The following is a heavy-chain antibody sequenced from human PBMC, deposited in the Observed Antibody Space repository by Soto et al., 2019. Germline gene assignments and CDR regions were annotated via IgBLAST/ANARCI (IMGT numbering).Heavy chain of an antibody. CDR3: ARKQQLPTGVYFDY. CDR1: GGTFSSYA. Sequence: ASVKVSCKASGGTFSSYAISWVRQAPGQGLEWMGGIIPIFGTANYAQKFQGRVTITADESTSTAYMELSSLRSEDTAVYYCARKQQLPTGVYFDYWGQGTLVTVSS. D-gene: IGHD6-13*01. V-gene: IGHV1-69*13. J-gene: IGHJ4*02. CDR2: IIPIFGTA.